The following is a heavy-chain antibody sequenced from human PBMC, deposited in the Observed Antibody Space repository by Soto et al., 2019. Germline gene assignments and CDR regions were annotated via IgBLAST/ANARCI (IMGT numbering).Heavy chain of an antibody. J-gene: IGHJ5*02. CDR2: IYPGDSDT. V-gene: IGHV5-51*01. D-gene: IGHD3-22*01. CDR1: GYSFTSYW. CDR3: ARRILYDSSGRWIGGNWFDP. Sequence: EVQLVQSGAEVKKPGESLKISCKGSGYSFTSYWIGWVRQMPGKGLEWMGIIYPGDSDTRYSPSFQGQVTISADKSISTAYLQWSSLKASDTAMYYCARRILYDSSGRWIGGNWFDPWGQGTLVTVSS.